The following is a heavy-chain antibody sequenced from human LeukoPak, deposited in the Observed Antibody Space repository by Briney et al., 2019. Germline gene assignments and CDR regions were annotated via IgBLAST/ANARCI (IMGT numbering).Heavy chain of an antibody. V-gene: IGHV3-21*01. D-gene: IGHD2-2*01. CDR3: ARDVEGEYQLPMNCYYYYYMDV. CDR1: GFTFSSYS. CDR2: ICSSSSYI. Sequence: PGESLRLSCAASGFTFSSYSMKWVRQAPGKGLEWVSSICSSSSYIYYAESMKGRFTISRDNAKNSLYLQMNSLRAEDTDVHYCARDVEGEYQLPMNCYYYYYMDVWGKGTTVTVSS. J-gene: IGHJ6*03.